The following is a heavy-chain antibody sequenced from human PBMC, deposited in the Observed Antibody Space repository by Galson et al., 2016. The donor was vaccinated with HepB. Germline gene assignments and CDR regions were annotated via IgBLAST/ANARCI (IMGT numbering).Heavy chain of an antibody. CDR3: AGGGFGLRSFDY. Sequence: SVKVSCKVSGYTLTELSIHWVRQAPGKGLEWMGGFDPEDGETIYAQKFQGRVTMTEDTSTDTAYMELSSLYFDDTAVFYCAGGGFGLRSFDYWGQGTLVTVSS. CDR1: GYTLTELS. V-gene: IGHV1-24*01. D-gene: IGHD3-10*01. J-gene: IGHJ4*02. CDR2: FDPEDGET.